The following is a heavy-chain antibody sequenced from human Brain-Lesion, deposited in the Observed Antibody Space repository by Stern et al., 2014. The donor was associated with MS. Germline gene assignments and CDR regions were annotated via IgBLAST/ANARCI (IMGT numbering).Heavy chain of an antibody. CDR1: GFTFGSCA. D-gene: IGHD2/OR15-2a*01. Sequence: VHLVESGGGVVQPGRPLRLSCVASGFTFGSCAMHWVRQAPGKGLEWVAGVSYGGSNKYYADSVKGRFTISRDNSQNTLYMQMSSLRPEDTAVYYCAKDRQYLTYFFDHWGQGSLVTVSS. V-gene: IGHV3-30*18. CDR3: AKDRQYLTYFFDH. CDR2: VSYGGSNK. J-gene: IGHJ5*02.